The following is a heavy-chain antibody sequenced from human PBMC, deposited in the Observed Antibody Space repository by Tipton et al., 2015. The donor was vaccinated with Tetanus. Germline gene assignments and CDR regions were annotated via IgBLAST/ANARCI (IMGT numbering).Heavy chain of an antibody. CDR3: ARGGSDWSWYLQH. Sequence: TLSLTCTISGASIANGGFYYNWIRQHPGKGLEWIGFISYSGSTYYNPSLKSRVTMSGDTSKNQFSLKLTSVTAADTAVYYCARGGSDWSWYLQHWGQGTLVTVSS. D-gene: IGHD6-19*01. J-gene: IGHJ1*01. CDR2: ISYSGST. CDR1: GASIANGGFY. V-gene: IGHV4-31*03.